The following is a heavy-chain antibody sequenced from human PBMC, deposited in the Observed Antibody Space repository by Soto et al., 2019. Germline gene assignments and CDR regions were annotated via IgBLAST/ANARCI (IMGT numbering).Heavy chain of an antibody. CDR2: INSGGYSV. CDR3: ARGWELRD. CDR1: GFTFTDDF. J-gene: IGHJ4*02. Sequence: QVQLVESGGGLVKPGGSLRLSCAASGFTFTDDFMPWIRQTPGKGLEWLSSINSGGYSVYYADSVKGRFTISRDNAKNSVYLQMTSLRGEDTAVYYCARGWELRDWGQGTLVTVSS. D-gene: IGHD1-26*01. V-gene: IGHV3-11*01.